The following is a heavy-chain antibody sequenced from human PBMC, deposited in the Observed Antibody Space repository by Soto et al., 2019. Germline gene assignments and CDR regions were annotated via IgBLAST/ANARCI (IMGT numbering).Heavy chain of an antibody. J-gene: IGHJ6*02. Sequence: QVQPVESGGGVVQPGRSLRLSCAASGFTFSSYGMHWVRQAPGKGLEWVAVIWYDGSNKYYADSVKGRFTISRDNSKNTLYLQMNSLRAEDTAVYYCARDNWSMVRGVIKQTDYYYYGMDVWGQGTTVTVSS. CDR1: GFTFSSYG. V-gene: IGHV3-33*01. D-gene: IGHD3-10*01. CDR3: ARDNWSMVRGVIKQTDYYYYGMDV. CDR2: IWYDGSNK.